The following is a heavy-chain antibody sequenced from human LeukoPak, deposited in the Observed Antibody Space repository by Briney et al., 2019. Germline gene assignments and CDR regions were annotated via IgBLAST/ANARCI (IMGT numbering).Heavy chain of an antibody. Sequence: TGGSLRLSCAASGFSFSSYAMSWVRQAPGKGLVWVSTISSSGGSTYYADSVKGRFTISRDNSKSTVYLQMNSLRAEDTAVYYCAKATFASSWNLYFDYWGQGTLVTVSS. D-gene: IGHD6-13*01. CDR3: AKATFASSWNLYFDY. J-gene: IGHJ4*02. CDR2: ISSSGGST. CDR1: GFSFSSYA. V-gene: IGHV3-23*01.